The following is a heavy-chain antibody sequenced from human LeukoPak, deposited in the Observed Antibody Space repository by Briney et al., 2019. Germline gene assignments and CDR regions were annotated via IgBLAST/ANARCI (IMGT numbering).Heavy chain of an antibody. D-gene: IGHD3-10*01. J-gene: IGHJ4*02. CDR1: GYTFTGYY. Sequence: ASVKVSCKASGYTFTGYYMHWVRQAPGQGLEWMGWINPNSGGTNYAQKFQGRVTMTRDTSISTAYMELRSLRSDDTAVYYCARRTGSYYGVVDYWGQGTLVTVSS. CDR3: ARRTGSYYGVVDY. CDR2: INPNSGGT. V-gene: IGHV1-2*02.